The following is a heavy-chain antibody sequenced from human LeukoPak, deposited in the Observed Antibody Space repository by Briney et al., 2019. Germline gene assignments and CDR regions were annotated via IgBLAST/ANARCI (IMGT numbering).Heavy chain of an antibody. Sequence: GGSLRLSCAASGFTFSSYEMNWVRQAPGKGLEWVSSITSSSSYIYYADSVKGRFTISRDNAKNSLYLQKNSLRAEDTAVYYCGRGDPIYDFWSGGDYWGQGSLVTVSS. CDR2: ITSSSSYI. J-gene: IGHJ4*02. D-gene: IGHD3-3*01. V-gene: IGHV3-21*01. CDR1: GFTFSSYE. CDR3: GRGDPIYDFWSGGDY.